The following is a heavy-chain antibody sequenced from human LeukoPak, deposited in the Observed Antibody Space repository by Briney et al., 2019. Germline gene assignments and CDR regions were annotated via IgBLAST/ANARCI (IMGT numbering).Heavy chain of an antibody. CDR1: GFTFSNAW. Sequence: GGSLRLSCAASGFTFSNAWMSWVRQAPGKGLEWVVRIKSKTDGGTTDYAAPVKGRFTISRDDSKNALYLQMNSLKTEDTAVYYCTTDGYIVVVTYYFDYWGQGTLVTVSS. CDR3: TTDGYIVVVTYYFDY. D-gene: IGHD3-22*01. J-gene: IGHJ4*02. V-gene: IGHV3-15*01. CDR2: IKSKTDGGTT.